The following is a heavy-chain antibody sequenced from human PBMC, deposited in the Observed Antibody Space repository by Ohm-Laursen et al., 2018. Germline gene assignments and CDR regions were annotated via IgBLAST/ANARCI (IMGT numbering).Heavy chain of an antibody. Sequence: SLRLSCTASGFTFGSSAMTWVRQAPGKGLQWVSAIIRSGGGTYYADSLKGRFTISRDNSKNTLYLQMNSLRAEDTAVYYCARLASESFFDYWGQGTLVTVSS. D-gene: IGHD3-9*01. V-gene: IGHV3-23*01. CDR3: ARLASESFFDY. CDR1: GFTFGSSA. CDR2: IIRSGGGT. J-gene: IGHJ4*02.